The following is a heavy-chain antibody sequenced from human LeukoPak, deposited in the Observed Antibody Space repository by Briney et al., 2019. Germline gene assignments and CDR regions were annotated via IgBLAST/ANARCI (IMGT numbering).Heavy chain of an antibody. D-gene: IGHD1-14*01. CDR2: ISWNSGSI. J-gene: IGHJ3*02. CDR3: AKDSRSNWNHDDDAFDI. CDR1: GFTFDDYA. Sequence: GGSLRLSCAASGFTFDDYAMHWVRQAPGKGLEWVSGISWNSGSIGYADSVKGRFTISRDNAKNSLYLQMNSLRAEDMALYYCAKDSRSNWNHDDDAFDIWGQGTMVTVSS. V-gene: IGHV3-9*03.